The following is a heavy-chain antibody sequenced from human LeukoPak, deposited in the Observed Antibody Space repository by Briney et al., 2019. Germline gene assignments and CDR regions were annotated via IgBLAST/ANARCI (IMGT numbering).Heavy chain of an antibody. D-gene: IGHD5-18*01. J-gene: IGHJ3*02. CDR1: GFTFSSYA. Sequence: GGSLRLSCAASGFTFSSYAMSWVRQAPGKGLEWVSAISGSGGSTYYADSVKGRFTISRENSKNTLYLQMNSLRAEDTAVYYCAKSKDGYSYNDAFDIWGQGTMVTVSS. CDR2: ISGSGGST. CDR3: AKSKDGYSYNDAFDI. V-gene: IGHV3-23*01.